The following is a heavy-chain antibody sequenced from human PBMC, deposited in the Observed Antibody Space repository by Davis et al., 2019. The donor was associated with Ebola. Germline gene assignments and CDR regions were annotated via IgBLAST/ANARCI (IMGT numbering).Heavy chain of an antibody. CDR3: ARETYDSSVYYYALSFDY. CDR2: IYTSGIT. V-gene: IGHV4-4*07. D-gene: IGHD3-22*01. J-gene: IGHJ4*02. Sequence: SETLSLTCTVSGGSISGYYWNWIRQPAGKGLEWIGRIYTSGITTYNPSLKSRVTMSVDTSKNQFSLKLSSVTAADTAVYYCARETYDSSVYYYALSFDYWGQGTLVTVSS. CDR1: GGSISGYY.